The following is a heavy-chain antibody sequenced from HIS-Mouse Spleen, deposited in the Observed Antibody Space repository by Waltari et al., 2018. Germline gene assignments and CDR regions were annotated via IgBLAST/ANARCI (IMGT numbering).Heavy chain of an antibody. Sequence: QVQLQESGPGLVKPSQTLSLTCTVSGGSISSGGYYWSWIRQHPGKGLEWIGYIYYSGSTSYNPSLSVLVTIAVDTSKNQFSLKLSSVTAADTAVYYCARSPYYDFWSGYSDNWFDPWGQGTLVTVSS. V-gene: IGHV4-31*01. D-gene: IGHD3-3*01. CDR2: IYYSGST. J-gene: IGHJ5*02. CDR1: GGSISSGGYY. CDR3: ARSPYYDFWSGYSDNWFDP.